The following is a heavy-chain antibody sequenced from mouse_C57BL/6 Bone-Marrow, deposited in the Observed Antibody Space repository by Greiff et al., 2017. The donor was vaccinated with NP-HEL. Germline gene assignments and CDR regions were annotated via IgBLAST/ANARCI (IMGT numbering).Heavy chain of an antibody. Sequence: EVQLQQSGPELVKPGASVKISCKASGYTFTDYYMNWVKQSHGKSLEWIGDINPNNGGTSYNQKFKGKATLTVDKSSSPAYMELRSLTSDDSAVYYCVWGGYYGSSLDYWGQGTTLTVSS. CDR1: GYTFTDYY. V-gene: IGHV1-26*01. D-gene: IGHD1-1*01. CDR3: VWGGYYGSSLDY. CDR2: INPNNGGT. J-gene: IGHJ2*01.